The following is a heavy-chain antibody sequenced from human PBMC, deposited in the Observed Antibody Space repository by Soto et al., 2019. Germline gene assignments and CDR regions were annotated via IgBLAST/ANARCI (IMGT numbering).Heavy chain of an antibody. D-gene: IGHD5-18*01. Sequence: SEPLSLTCTVSGGYISSSSYYWGWIRQPPGKGLEWIGSIYYSGSTYYNPSLKSRVTISVDTSKNQFSLKLSSVTAADTAVYYCARANGGYSYGSFDYWGQGTLVTVSS. CDR2: IYYSGST. V-gene: IGHV4-39*01. CDR3: ARANGGYSYGSFDY. J-gene: IGHJ4*02. CDR1: GGYISSSSYY.